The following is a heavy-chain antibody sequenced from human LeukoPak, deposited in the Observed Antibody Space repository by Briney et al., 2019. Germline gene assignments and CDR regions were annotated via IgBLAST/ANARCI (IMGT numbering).Heavy chain of an antibody. J-gene: IGHJ4*02. V-gene: IGHV3-15*01. D-gene: IGHD3-3*01. Sequence: GGSLRLSCAASGFTFSNAWMSWVRQAPGKGLEWVGHIKSKTDGGTTDYAAPVKGRFTISRDDSKNTLYLQMNSLKTEDTAVYYCTTVYVTIFGVAGYWGQGTLVTVSS. CDR3: TTVYVTIFGVAGY. CDR2: IKSKTDGGTT. CDR1: GFTFSNAW.